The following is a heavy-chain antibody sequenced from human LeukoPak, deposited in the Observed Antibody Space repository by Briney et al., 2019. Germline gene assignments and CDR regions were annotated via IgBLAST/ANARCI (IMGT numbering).Heavy chain of an antibody. D-gene: IGHD6-19*01. CDR1: GYSISSGYY. Sequence: SETLSLTCAVSGYSISSGYYWGWIRQPPGKGLEWIGRIYHSGSTYYNPSLKSRVTISVDTSKNQFSLKLSSVTAADTAVYYCARLRYSSGNYFDYWGQGTLVTVSS. CDR2: IYHSGST. J-gene: IGHJ4*02. V-gene: IGHV4-38-2*01. CDR3: ARLRYSSGNYFDY.